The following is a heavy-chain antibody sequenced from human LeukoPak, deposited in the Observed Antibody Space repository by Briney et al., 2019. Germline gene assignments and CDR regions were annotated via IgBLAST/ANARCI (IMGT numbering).Heavy chain of an antibody. Sequence: PGGSLRLSCAASGFTFSIYAMSWVRQAPGKGLEWVSSITSISSASFYADSVKGRFTVSRDNSRDTLYLQMNSLRAEDTAVYYCATLFSDDFWSGYPDYWGQGTLVTVSS. CDR2: ITSISSAS. D-gene: IGHD3-3*01. V-gene: IGHV3-23*01. CDR1: GFTFSIYA. CDR3: ATLFSDDFWSGYPDY. J-gene: IGHJ4*02.